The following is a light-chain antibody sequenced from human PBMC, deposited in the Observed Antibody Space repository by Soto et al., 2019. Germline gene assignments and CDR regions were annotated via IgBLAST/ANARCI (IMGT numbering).Light chain of an antibody. J-gene: IGKJ1*01. CDR3: QQYNNYWT. CDR1: QTISSW. Sequence: DIQMTQSPSTLSGSVGDRVTITCRASQTISSWLAWYQQKPGKAPKLLIYKASTLKSGVPSRFSGSGSGTEFTLTTSRLQNDDLATSYCQQYNNYWTFGQGTKVDIQ. CDR2: KAS. V-gene: IGKV1-5*03.